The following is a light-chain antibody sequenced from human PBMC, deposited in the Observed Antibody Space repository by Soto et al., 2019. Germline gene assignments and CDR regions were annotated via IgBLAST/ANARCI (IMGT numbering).Light chain of an antibody. CDR3: QQYNDFYPT. V-gene: IGKV1-5*01. CDR2: DAS. Sequence: DIQMTQSPSTLSASVGDRVSISCRASQSISDWLAWYQVRPGKAPKLLIYDASSLESGVPSRFSGSGSGTDFTLTISNLQPDDFATYYCQQYNDFYPTCGQGTKVEIK. CDR1: QSISDW. J-gene: IGKJ1*01.